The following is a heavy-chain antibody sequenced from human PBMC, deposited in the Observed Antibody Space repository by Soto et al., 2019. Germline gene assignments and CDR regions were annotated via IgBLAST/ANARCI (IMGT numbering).Heavy chain of an antibody. Sequence: GASVKVSCKASGYTFTGYYMHWVRQAPGQGLEWMGWINPNSGGTNYAQKFQGRVTVTRDTSISTAYMELSRLRSDDTAVYYCARQEIFGVVIDHWGQGTLVTVSS. J-gene: IGHJ4*02. CDR3: ARQEIFGVVIDH. V-gene: IGHV1-2*02. CDR2: INPNSGGT. CDR1: GYTFTGYY. D-gene: IGHD3-3*01.